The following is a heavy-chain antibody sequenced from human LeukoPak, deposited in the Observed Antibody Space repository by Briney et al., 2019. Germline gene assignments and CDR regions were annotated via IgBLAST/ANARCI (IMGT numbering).Heavy chain of an antibody. CDR3: ARDISGWYNNGMDV. J-gene: IGHJ6*02. Sequence: GGSLRLSCAASGFTFSSYGMNWVRQAPGKGLEWVSSISSSSSYIYYADSVKGRFTISRDNAKNSLYLQMNSLRAEDTAVYYCARDISGWYNNGMDVWGQGTTVTVSS. V-gene: IGHV3-21*01. D-gene: IGHD6-19*01. CDR1: GFTFSSYG. CDR2: ISSSSSYI.